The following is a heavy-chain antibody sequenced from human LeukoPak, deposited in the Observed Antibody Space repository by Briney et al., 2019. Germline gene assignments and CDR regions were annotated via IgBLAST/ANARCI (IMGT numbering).Heavy chain of an antibody. CDR3: ARDQDYYDSSGYYYDFDY. Sequence: SVKVSRKASGGTFSSYAISWVRQAPGQGLEWMGRIIPILGIANYAQKFQGRVTITADKSTSTAYMELSSLRSEDTAVYYCARDQDYYDSSGYYYDFDYWGQGTLVTVSS. CDR1: GGTFSSYA. J-gene: IGHJ4*02. D-gene: IGHD3-22*01. V-gene: IGHV1-69*04. CDR2: IIPILGIA.